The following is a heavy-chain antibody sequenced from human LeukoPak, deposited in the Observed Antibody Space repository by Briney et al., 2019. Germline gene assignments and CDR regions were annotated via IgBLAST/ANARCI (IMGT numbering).Heavy chain of an antibody. D-gene: IGHD5-18*01. Sequence: ASVKVSCKASGYTSTGYYMHWVRQAPGQGLEWMGRINSNSGGTNYAQKFQGRVTMTRDTSISTAYMELSRLRSDDTAVYYCARAYTAVVEPHLDYWGQGTLVTVSS. CDR3: ARAYTAVVEPHLDY. CDR1: GYTSTGYY. V-gene: IGHV1-2*06. J-gene: IGHJ4*02. CDR2: INSNSGGT.